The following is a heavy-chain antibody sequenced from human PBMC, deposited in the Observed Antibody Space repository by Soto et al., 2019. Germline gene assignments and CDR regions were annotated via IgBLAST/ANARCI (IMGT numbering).Heavy chain of an antibody. D-gene: IGHD2-2*01. J-gene: IGHJ4*02. Sequence: QVQLVQSGAEVKKPGSSVKVSCKASGGTFGSYAFSWVRPAPGQGLEWMGGILPVSGAAHYAQKFQGRVTITADESTSTAYMELSSLSSQDTAVYYCATALGCRSTACTLDYWGQGTRVIVSS. CDR2: ILPVSGAA. V-gene: IGHV1-69*01. CDR3: ATALGCRSTACTLDY. CDR1: GGTFGSYA.